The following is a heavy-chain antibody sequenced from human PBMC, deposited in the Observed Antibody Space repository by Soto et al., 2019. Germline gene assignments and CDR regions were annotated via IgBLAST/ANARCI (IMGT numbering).Heavy chain of an antibody. Sequence: SETLSLTCAVYGGSFSGYYWSWIRQPPGKGLEWIGEINHSGSTNYNPSLKSRVTISVDTSKNQFSLKLSSVTAAGTAVYYCARLIGQLVPVWGHGMDVWGQGTTVTVSS. V-gene: IGHV4-34*01. D-gene: IGHD6-6*01. CDR2: INHSGST. CDR3: ARLIGQLVPVWGHGMDV. J-gene: IGHJ6*02. CDR1: GGSFSGYY.